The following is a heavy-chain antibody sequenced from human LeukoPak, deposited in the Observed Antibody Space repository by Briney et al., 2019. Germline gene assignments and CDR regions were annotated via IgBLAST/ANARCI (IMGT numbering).Heavy chain of an antibody. D-gene: IGHD3-16*01. Sequence: PGGSLRLSCAASGFTFSVSAMHWVRQASGKGLEWVGRIRSKANTYATAYAASVKGRFTISRDDSKNTAYLQMNSLKTEDTAVYYCASWGGVHYYYYMDVWGKGTTVTVSS. CDR3: ASWGGVHYYYYMDV. V-gene: IGHV3-73*01. CDR2: IRSKANTYAT. CDR1: GFTFSVSA. J-gene: IGHJ6*03.